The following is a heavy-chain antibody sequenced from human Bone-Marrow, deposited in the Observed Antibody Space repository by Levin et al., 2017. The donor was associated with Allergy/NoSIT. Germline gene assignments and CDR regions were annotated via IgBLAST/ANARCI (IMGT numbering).Heavy chain of an antibody. CDR1: GFTFTTYA. D-gene: IGHD3-22*01. CDR3: ARDSVQVVEPAPDDNNQPSLLMDV. Sequence: GSLRLSCATSGFTFTTYAIHWVRQAPSKGLEWVAVIWYDGSNEYYADSVRGRFTISRDNSKNTLYLQMNSLRAEDTAVYYCARDSVQVVEPAPDDNNQPSLLMDVWGQGTTVIVSS. J-gene: IGHJ6*02. V-gene: IGHV3-33*01. CDR2: IWYDGSNE.